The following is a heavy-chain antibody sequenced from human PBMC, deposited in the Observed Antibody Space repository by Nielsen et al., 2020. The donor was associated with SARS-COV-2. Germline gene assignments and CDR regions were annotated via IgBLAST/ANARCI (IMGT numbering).Heavy chain of an antibody. J-gene: IGHJ5*02. CDR3: ASSAPPSGFNWFDP. CDR2: ISGNSDSA. CDR1: GYTFTKYG. Sequence: ASVQVSCKASGYTFTKYGISWVRQAPGQVLEWMGWISGNSDSAKYVKKFLGRVIMTTDTSTSTAYLEVRSLRSDDTAVYYCASSAPPSGFNWFDPWGQGTLVTVSS. V-gene: IGHV1-18*04. D-gene: IGHD3-22*01.